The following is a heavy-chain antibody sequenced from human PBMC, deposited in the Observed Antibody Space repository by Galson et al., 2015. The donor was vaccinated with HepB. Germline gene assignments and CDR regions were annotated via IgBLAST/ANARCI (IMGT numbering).Heavy chain of an antibody. V-gene: IGHV3-11*01. CDR1: GFTFSDYY. CDR2: ISSSGSTI. J-gene: IGHJ6*03. D-gene: IGHD4-11*01. Sequence: SLRLSCAASGFTFSDYYMSWIRQAPGKGLEWVSYISSSGSTIYYADSVKGRFTISRDNAKNSLYLQMNSLRAEDTAVYYCARGVLDYSNYGITGRGAYYYYYMDVWGKGTTVTVSS. CDR3: ARGVLDYSNYGITGRGAYYYYYMDV.